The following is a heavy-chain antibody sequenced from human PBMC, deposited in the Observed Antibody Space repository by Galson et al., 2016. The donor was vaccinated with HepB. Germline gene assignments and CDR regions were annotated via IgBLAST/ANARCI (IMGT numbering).Heavy chain of an antibody. CDR1: GYTLTDYY. V-gene: IGHV1-2*02. J-gene: IGHJ6*02. CDR2: INPNSGGT. D-gene: IGHD3-10*01. CDR3: ARVFTMVRGVTNTFYYYGMDV. Sequence: SVTVSCKASGYTLTDYYIHWVRQAPGQGLEWMGWINPNSGGTNYAQKFQGRVTMTRDTSISTAYMELSGLKSDDTAVYYCARVFTMVRGVTNTFYYYGMDVWGQGTTVTVS.